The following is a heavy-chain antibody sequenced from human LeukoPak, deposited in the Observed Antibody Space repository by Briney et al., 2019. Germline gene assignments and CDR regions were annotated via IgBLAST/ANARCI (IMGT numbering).Heavy chain of an antibody. D-gene: IGHD2-2*01. CDR3: ARGQTSWEDIVVVPAAIPGPNWFDP. V-gene: IGHV4-34*01. J-gene: IGHJ5*02. CDR1: GGSISSAGYY. CDR2: INHSGST. Sequence: PSETLSLTCTVSGGSISSAGYYWSWIRQPPGKGLEWIGEINHSGSTNYNPSLKSRVTISVDTSKNQFSLKLSSVTAADTAVYYCARGQTSWEDIVVVPAAIPGPNWFDPWGQGTLVTVSS.